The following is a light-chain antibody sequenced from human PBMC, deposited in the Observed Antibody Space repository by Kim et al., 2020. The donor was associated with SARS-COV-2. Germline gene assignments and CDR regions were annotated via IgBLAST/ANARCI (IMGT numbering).Light chain of an antibody. V-gene: IGLV2-14*03. Sequence: QSALTQPASVSGSPGQSITISCTGTSSDIGSYNYVSWYQQHPGKAPKLVIYDVSKWPSGVSDRFSGSKSANTASLTISGLQAEDEADYYCSSYTRSTTWVFGGGTKVTVL. CDR2: DVS. CDR1: SSDIGSYNY. CDR3: SSYTRSTTWV. J-gene: IGLJ3*02.